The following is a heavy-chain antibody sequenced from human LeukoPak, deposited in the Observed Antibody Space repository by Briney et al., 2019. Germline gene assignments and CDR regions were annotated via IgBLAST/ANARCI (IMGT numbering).Heavy chain of an antibody. V-gene: IGHV1-69*13. Sequence: SVKVSCKASGGTFSRYAISWVRQAPGQGLEWMGGIIPMFGIANYAQKFQGRVTITADESTSTAYMELSSLRSEDTAVYYCARGHYESSGYYLGYWGQGTLATVSS. CDR2: IIPMFGIA. CDR3: ARGHYESSGYYLGY. J-gene: IGHJ4*02. D-gene: IGHD3-22*01. CDR1: GGTFSRYA.